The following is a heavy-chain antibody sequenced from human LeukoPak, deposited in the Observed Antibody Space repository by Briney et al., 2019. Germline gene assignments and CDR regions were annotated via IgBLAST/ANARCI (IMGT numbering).Heavy chain of an antibody. CDR1: GGSISSYY. Sequence: SETLSLTCTVSGGSISSYYWSWLRQPPGKGLEWIGYIYYSGSNNYNPSLKSRVTISVDTSKNQFSLKLSSVTAADTAVYYCARASPSYFDYWGQGTLVTVSS. V-gene: IGHV4-59*01. J-gene: IGHJ4*02. CDR2: IYYSGSN. CDR3: ARASPSYFDY.